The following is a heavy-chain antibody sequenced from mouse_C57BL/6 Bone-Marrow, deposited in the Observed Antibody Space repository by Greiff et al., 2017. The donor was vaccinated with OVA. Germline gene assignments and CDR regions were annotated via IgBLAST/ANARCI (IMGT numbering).Heavy chain of an antibody. J-gene: IGHJ4*01. Sequence: EVKLVESGGGLVQSGRSLRLSCATSGFTFSDFYMEWVRQAPGKGLEWIAASRNKANDYTTEYSASVKGRFIVSRDTSQSILYLQMNALRAEDTAIYYCARDAGTPYYAMDDWGQGTSVTVSS. V-gene: IGHV7-1*01. CDR1: GFTFSDFY. CDR3: ARDAGTPYYAMDD. D-gene: IGHD2-14*01. CDR2: SRNKANDYTT.